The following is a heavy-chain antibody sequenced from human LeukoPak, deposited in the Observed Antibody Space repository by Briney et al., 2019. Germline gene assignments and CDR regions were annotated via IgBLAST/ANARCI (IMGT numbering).Heavy chain of an antibody. CDR3: TTEGGPYCGGDCYFFDY. CDR1: GFTFSNAW. V-gene: IGHV3-15*01. Sequence: GGSLRLSCAASGFTFSNAWMSWVRQAPGKGLEWVGRIKSKTDGGTTDYAAPVKGRFTISRDDSKNTLYLQMSSLKTEDTAVYYCTTEGGPYCGGDCYFFDYWGQGTLVTVSS. D-gene: IGHD2-21*02. J-gene: IGHJ4*02. CDR2: IKSKTDGGTT.